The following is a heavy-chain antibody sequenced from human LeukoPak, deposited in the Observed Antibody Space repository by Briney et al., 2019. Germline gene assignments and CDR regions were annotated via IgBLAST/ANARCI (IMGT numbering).Heavy chain of an antibody. CDR2: INAGNGNT. CDR3: AASALEFDFDY. CDR1: GYTFTSYA. D-gene: IGHD3-3*01. Sequence: ASVKVSCKASGYTFTSYAMHWVRQAPGQRLEWMGWINAGNGNTKYSQKFQDRVTITRDMSTSTAYMELSSLRSEDTAVYYCAASALEFDFDYWGQGTLVTVSS. V-gene: IGHV1-3*01. J-gene: IGHJ4*02.